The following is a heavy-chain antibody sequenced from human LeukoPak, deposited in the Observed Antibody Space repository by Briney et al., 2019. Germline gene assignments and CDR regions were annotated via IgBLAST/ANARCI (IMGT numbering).Heavy chain of an antibody. CDR2: ISSSSSYI. V-gene: IGHV3-21*01. Sequence: GGSLRLSCAASGFTFSSYSMNWVRQAPGKGLEWVSSISSSSSYIYYADSVKGRFTISRDNAKNSLYLQMNSLKAEDTAVYYCARDRCYVWGSYRHPTFDYGGHGTLVTVSS. J-gene: IGHJ4*01. CDR3: ARDRCYVWGSYRHPTFDY. CDR1: GFTFSSYS. D-gene: IGHD3-16*02.